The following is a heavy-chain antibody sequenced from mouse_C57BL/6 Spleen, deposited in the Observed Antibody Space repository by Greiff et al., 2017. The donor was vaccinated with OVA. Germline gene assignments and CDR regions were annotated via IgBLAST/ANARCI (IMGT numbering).Heavy chain of an antibody. CDR3: VRGGSYAMDY. Sequence: EVQLVESGGGLVQPKGSLKLSCAASGFSFNTYAMNWVRQAPGQGLEWVARIRSKSNNYATYYADSVKDRFTISRDDSESMIYLQMNNLKTEDTAMYYCVRGGSYAMDYWGQGTSVTVSS. CDR2: IRSKSNNYAT. V-gene: IGHV10-1*01. J-gene: IGHJ4*01. CDR1: GFSFNTYA.